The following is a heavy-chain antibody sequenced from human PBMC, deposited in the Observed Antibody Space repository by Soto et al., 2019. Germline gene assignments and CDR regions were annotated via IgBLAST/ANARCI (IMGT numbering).Heavy chain of an antibody. Sequence: QVQLRESGPGLVKPSQTLSLTCTVSGGSISSGGYYWSWIRQFPGKGLEWIGYIYDSGNTYYNTSLKSRITISTDTSKSQFSLNLTSVTAADTAVYYCASQATGWYPDYWGQGTLVTVSS. CDR1: GGSISSGGYY. CDR3: ASQATGWYPDY. J-gene: IGHJ4*02. D-gene: IGHD6-19*01. V-gene: IGHV4-31*03. CDR2: IYDSGNT.